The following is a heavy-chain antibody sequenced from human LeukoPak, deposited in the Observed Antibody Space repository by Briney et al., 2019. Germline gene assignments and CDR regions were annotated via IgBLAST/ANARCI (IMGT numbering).Heavy chain of an antibody. CDR1: GYSMRSYY. D-gene: IGHD3-22*01. CDR3: ARHLDYDSGGYFYPYFDD. V-gene: IGHV4-59*08. Sequence: SETLSRTCNVSGYSMRSYYWSWLRQPPGKEREWMAYFSHSGTTNYNPSLKSRIIISLDTSNHQFSLTLTSVTAADTAVYYCARHLDYDSGGYFYPYFDDWGQGTLVTVSS. J-gene: IGHJ4*02. CDR2: FSHSGTT.